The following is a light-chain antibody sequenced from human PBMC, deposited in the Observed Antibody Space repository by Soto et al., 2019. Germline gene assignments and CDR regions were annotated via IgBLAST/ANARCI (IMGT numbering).Light chain of an antibody. CDR2: DVS. CDR1: NSEVGGYSY. CDR3: SSYTTSNTRQIV. J-gene: IGLJ1*01. V-gene: IGLV2-14*03. Sequence: SLLTQPSSLSGSPGQSINISCPGNNSEVGGYSYVSWYQHHPGKAPKLIIYDVSNRPSGVSNPFSGSKSGNTASLTISGLQPEDEADYYCSSYTTSNTRQIVFGTGTKVTVL.